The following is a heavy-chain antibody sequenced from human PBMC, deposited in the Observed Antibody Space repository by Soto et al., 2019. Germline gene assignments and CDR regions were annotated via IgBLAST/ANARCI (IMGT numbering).Heavy chain of an antibody. V-gene: IGHV2-5*02. J-gene: IGHJ6*03. D-gene: IGHD3-3*01. CDR2: IYWDDDK. Sequence: SGPTLVNPTQTLTLTCTFSGFSLSTSGVGVGRIRQPPGKALEWLALIYWDDDKRYSPSLKSRLTITKDTSKNQVVLTMTNMDPVDTATYYCARQKGSIFGVARYYYYMDVWGKGTTVTVSS. CDR3: ARQKGSIFGVARYYYYMDV. CDR1: GFSLSTSGVG.